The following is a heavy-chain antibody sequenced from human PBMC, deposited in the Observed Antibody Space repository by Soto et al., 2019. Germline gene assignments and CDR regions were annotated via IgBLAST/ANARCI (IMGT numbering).Heavy chain of an antibody. D-gene: IGHD2-2*01. CDR1: GGTFSSYT. CDR2: IIPILGIA. V-gene: IGHV1-69*02. CDR3: ARGTMLLLNPRWFDP. J-gene: IGHJ5*02. Sequence: QVQLVQSGAEVKKPGSSVKVSCKASGGTFSSYTISWVRQAPGQGLEWMGRIIPILGIANYAQKFQGRVTIXXDXSPXTAYMERSSRRSEDTAVYYCARGTMLLLNPRWFDPWGQGTLVTVSS.